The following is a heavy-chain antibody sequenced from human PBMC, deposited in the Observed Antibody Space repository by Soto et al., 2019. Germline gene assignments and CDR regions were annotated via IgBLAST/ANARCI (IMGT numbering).Heavy chain of an antibody. D-gene: IGHD4-17*01. V-gene: IGHV4-34*01. J-gene: IGHJ4*02. CDR2: INHSGIT. Sequence: SETLSLTCAVYGGSFSGYYWSWIRQPPGKGLEWIGEINHSGITNYNPSLKSRVTISVDTSKNQFSLKVRSVTAADTAVYYCARPLTTVTTSLGDWGQGNMVTVSS. CDR3: ARPLTTVTTSLGD. CDR1: GGSFSGYY.